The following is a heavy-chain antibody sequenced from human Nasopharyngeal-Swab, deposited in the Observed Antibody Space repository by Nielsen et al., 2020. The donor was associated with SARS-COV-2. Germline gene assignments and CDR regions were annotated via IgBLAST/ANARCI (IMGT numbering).Heavy chain of an antibody. Sequence: GESLKISCAASGFTFSSYDMHWVRLATGKGLEWVSAIGTAGDTYYPGSVKGRFTISRENAKNSLYLQMNSLRAGDTAVYYCARALRKGYSYGYEFDYWGQGTLVTVSS. CDR3: ARALRKGYSYGYEFDY. V-gene: IGHV3-13*01. D-gene: IGHD5-18*01. CDR1: GFTFSSYD. J-gene: IGHJ4*02. CDR2: IGTAGDT.